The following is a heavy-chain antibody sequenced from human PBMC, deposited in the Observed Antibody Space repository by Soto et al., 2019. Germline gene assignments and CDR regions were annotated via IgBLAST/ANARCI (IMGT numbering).Heavy chain of an antibody. CDR3: AKLGSSGYYPDY. CDR1: GFIVSSNS. J-gene: IGHJ4*02. CDR2: IYSGVNT. V-gene: IGHV3-66*04. Sequence: GGSLRLSCAASGFIVSSNSMSWVRQAPGKGLEWVSFIYSGVNTYYADSVKGRFSISRDSSKNTLYLQMDSLRAEDTAVYYCAKLGSSGYYPDYWGQGTQVTVSS. D-gene: IGHD3-22*01.